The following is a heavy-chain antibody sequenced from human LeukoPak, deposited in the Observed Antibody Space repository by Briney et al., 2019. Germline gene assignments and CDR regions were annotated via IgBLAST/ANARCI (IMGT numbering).Heavy chain of an antibody. D-gene: IGHD6-6*01. CDR2: INGGGVNT. CDR1: GFTFSSYA. Sequence: PGGSLRLSCAASGFTFSSYAMSWVRQAPGKGLEWVSTINGGGVNTHYADSVRGRFTISRDNAKNSLYLQMNNLRAEDTAVYYCASGSSSVGYWGQGTRVTVSS. J-gene: IGHJ4*02. V-gene: IGHV3-23*01. CDR3: ASGSSSVGY.